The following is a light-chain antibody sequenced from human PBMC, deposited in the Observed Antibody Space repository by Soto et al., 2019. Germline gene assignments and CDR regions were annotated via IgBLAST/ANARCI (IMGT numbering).Light chain of an antibody. V-gene: IGLV2-11*01. Sequence: QSAPTQPRSVSGSPGQSVTISCTGTSSDVGEYDYVSWYQQHPGKAPKLMIFDVSERPSGVPDRFSGSKTGNTASLTISGLQAEDEADYYCCSYAGSSTLYVFGTGTKLTVL. CDR1: SSDVGEYDY. J-gene: IGLJ1*01. CDR3: CSYAGSSTLYV. CDR2: DVS.